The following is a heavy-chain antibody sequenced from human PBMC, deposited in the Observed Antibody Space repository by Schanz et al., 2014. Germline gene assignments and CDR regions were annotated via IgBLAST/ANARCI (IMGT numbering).Heavy chain of an antibody. D-gene: IGHD5-12*01. CDR1: GFTFTNLG. CDR3: ARDRPSGYALDF. V-gene: IGHV3-30*02. Sequence: QVQLVESGGGVVQPGGSLRLSCAASGFTFTNLGMHWVRRAPGKGLEWVAFIRYDGSNQYYADSVKGRFTISRDNSKKTLYVQMNSLRAEDTAVYYCARDRPSGYALDFWGQGTLVTVSS. CDR2: IRYDGSNQ. J-gene: IGHJ4*02.